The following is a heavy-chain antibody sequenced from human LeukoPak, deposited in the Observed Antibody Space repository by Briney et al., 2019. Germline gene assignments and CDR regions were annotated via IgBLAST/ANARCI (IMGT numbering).Heavy chain of an antibody. CDR3: ASDDYGDLVNAFDI. J-gene: IGHJ4*02. V-gene: IGHV4-31*03. CDR2: IYYSGST. Sequence: SQTLSLTCTVSGGSISSGGYYWSWIRQHPGKGLEWFGYIYYSGSTYYNPSLKSRVTISVDTSKNQFSLKLSSVTAADTAVYYCASDDYGDLVNAFDIWGQGTLVTVSS. CDR1: GGSISSGGYY. D-gene: IGHD4-17*01.